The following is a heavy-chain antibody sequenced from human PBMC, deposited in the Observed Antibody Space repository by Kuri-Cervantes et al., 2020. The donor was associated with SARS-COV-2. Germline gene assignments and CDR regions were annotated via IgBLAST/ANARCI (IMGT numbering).Heavy chain of an antibody. V-gene: IGHV5-51*01. CDR3: ARRDRGYCSSTSCYMGAFDI. J-gene: IGHJ3*02. Sequence: GESLKISCTGSGYSFTSYWIGWVRQMPGKGLEWVAVIYPDDSDTSYSPSFKGQVTISADKSMNTAYLQWNSLKASDTAMYYCARRDRGYCSSTSCYMGAFDIWGQGTMVTVSS. CDR1: GYSFTSYW. D-gene: IGHD2-2*02. CDR2: IYPDDSDT.